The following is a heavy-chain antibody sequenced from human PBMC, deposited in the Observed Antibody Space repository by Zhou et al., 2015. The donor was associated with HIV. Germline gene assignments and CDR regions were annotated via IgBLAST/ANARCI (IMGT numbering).Heavy chain of an antibody. CDR3: ARGEKGNKKGGIHGFDP. J-gene: IGHJ5*02. CDR2: IIPIFGTA. V-gene: IGHV1-69*13. CDR1: GYPFSSYG. Sequence: QVQLVQSGAEVKKPGASMKVSCKASGYPFSSYGLTWVRQVPGQGLEWMGGIIPIFGTANYAQKFQGRVTITADESTSTAYMELSSLRSEDTAVYYCARGEKGNKKGGIHGFDPWGQGTLVTVSS.